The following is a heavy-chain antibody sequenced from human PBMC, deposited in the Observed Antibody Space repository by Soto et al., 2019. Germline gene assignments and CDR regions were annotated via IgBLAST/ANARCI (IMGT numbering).Heavy chain of an antibody. CDR2: ISPMFGAA. Sequence: QVQLVQSGAEMKKPGSSVKVSCQSSGGTFNTYAMNWVRQAPGQGPEWMGDISPMFGAANYAPKFQGRVTITGDESTATSYMQLSSLTSEDTALYFCAREVQVHTPAFVYWGQGTLVTVSS. D-gene: IGHD3-10*01. V-gene: IGHV1-69*19. CDR1: GGTFNTYA. CDR3: AREVQVHTPAFVY. J-gene: IGHJ4*02.